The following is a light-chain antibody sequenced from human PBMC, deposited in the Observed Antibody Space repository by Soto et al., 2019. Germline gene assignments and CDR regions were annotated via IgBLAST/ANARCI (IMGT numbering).Light chain of an antibody. J-gene: IGKJ4*01. Sequence: DIQMTQSPSFVSASVGDRVTITCRASQGISSWLAWYQHKPGRAPKLLIHAASSLERGVPSRFSGRGTGTDFTLTIRSLQPEEFACYYCQQTTSFPLTFGGETNVEIK. CDR3: QQTTSFPLT. CDR1: QGISSW. CDR2: AAS. V-gene: IGKV1-12*01.